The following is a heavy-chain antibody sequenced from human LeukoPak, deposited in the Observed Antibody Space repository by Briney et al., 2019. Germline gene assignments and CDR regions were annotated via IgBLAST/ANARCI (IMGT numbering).Heavy chain of an antibody. J-gene: IGHJ6*02. CDR1: GGSISGYY. CDR3: VRFGVNYDMDV. Sequence: NTSETLSLTCSVSGGSISGYYWTWVRQPPGKGLEWIGQIHYSGRADYNPSLKSRITMSVGTSRNQISLKLSSVTAADTAIYYCVRFGVNYDMDVWGPGTTVTVFS. V-gene: IGHV4-59*01. D-gene: IGHD3-16*01. CDR2: IHYSGRA.